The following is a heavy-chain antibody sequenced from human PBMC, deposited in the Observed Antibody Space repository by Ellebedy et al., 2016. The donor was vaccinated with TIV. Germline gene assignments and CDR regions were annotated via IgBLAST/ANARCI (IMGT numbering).Heavy chain of an antibody. CDR1: GYTFTNFG. D-gene: IGHD4-23*01. CDR3: ARDTDYGGFTEHWYFNL. Sequence: ASVKVSCXASGYTFTNFGISWVRQAPGQGLEWMGWVSSYNGNTNYAQKFQGRVTMTTDTPTSTAYMELKDLRSDDTAVYYCARDTDYGGFTEHWYFNLWGRGTLVTVSS. V-gene: IGHV1-18*01. J-gene: IGHJ2*01. CDR2: VSSYNGNT.